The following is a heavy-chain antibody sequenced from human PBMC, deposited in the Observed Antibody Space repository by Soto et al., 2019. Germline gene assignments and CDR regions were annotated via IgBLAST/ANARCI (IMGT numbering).Heavy chain of an antibody. J-gene: IGHJ6*02. D-gene: IGHD6-13*01. Sequence: QVQLVQSGAEVKKPGASVKVSCKASGYTFTSYGISWVRQAPGQGLEWMGWISAYNGNTNYAQKLQGRVTMTTDTSTSTAYMEPRSLRSDDTAVYYCARGGPGSIAAAGTPLLYYYYGMDVWGQGTTVTVSS. CDR3: ARGGPGSIAAAGTPLLYYYYGMDV. V-gene: IGHV1-18*01. CDR1: GYTFTSYG. CDR2: ISAYNGNT.